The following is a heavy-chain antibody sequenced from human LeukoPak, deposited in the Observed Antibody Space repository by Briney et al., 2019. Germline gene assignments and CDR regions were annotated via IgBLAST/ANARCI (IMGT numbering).Heavy chain of an antibody. CDR3: ARSGGGYWDS. Sequence: GGSLRLSCAASGFTFSASWMHWVRQAPGKGLVWVSRINGDGGTTDYADSVKGRFTISRDNAKNTLYLQMNSLRAEVTAVYYCARSGGGYWDSWGQGTLVTVSS. V-gene: IGHV3-74*01. D-gene: IGHD2-21*01. J-gene: IGHJ4*02. CDR1: GFTFSASW. CDR2: INGDGGTT.